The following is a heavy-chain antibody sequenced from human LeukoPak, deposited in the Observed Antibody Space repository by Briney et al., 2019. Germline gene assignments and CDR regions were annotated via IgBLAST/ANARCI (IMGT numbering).Heavy chain of an antibody. CDR2: IIPSGGST. CDR3: AKEGRWLQLGGAFDI. V-gene: IGHV3-23*01. CDR1: GFTFSSCA. J-gene: IGHJ3*02. D-gene: IGHD5-24*01. Sequence: GGSLRLSCAASGFTFSSCAMIWVRQAPGKGLEWVTSIIPSGGSTYYADSVKGRFTISRDNSKNTVYLQMNSLRAEDTAVYYCAKEGRWLQLGGAFDIWGQGTMVTVSS.